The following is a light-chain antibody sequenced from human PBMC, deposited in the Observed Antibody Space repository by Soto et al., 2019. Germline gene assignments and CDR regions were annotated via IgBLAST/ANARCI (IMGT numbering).Light chain of an antibody. CDR2: EVS. Sequence: QAVLTQPASVSGSPGQSITISCTGTSSDVGGYIYVAWYQQHPGKAPKLMIYEVSNRPSGVSNRFSGSKSGNTASLTISGLQAEDEADYYCSSYTSSSTLTYVFGTGTKVTVL. CDR3: SSYTSSSTLTYV. V-gene: IGLV2-14*01. CDR1: SSDVGGYIY. J-gene: IGLJ1*01.